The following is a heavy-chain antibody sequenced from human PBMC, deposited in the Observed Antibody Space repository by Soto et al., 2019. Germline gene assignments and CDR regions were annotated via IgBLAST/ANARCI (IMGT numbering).Heavy chain of an antibody. CDR3: AKATQWLASYYMDG. D-gene: IGHD6-19*01. CDR1: GFTFDDYA. CDR2: ISWNSGSI. V-gene: IGHV3-9*01. J-gene: IGHJ6*03. Sequence: PGGSLRLSCAASGFTFDDYAMHWVRQAPGKGLEWVSGISWNSGSIGYADSVKGRFTISRDNAKNSLYLQMNSLRAEDTALYYCAKATQWLASYYMDGWGKGTTVTVSS.